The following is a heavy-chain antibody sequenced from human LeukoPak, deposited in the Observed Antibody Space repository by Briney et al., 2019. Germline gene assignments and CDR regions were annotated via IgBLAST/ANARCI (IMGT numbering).Heavy chain of an antibody. CDR1: GFTFSNYG. J-gene: IGHJ4*02. CDR2: IWYDGSNK. Sequence: GGSLRLSGAASGFTFSNYGMHWVRQAPGKGLEWVAVIWYDGSNKYYADSVKGRFTISRDYSKNTLYLQMNSLRAEDTALYYCARDPPHYSSSWYYFDSWGQGTLVTVSS. CDR3: ARDPPHYSSSWYYFDS. V-gene: IGHV3-33*01. D-gene: IGHD6-13*01.